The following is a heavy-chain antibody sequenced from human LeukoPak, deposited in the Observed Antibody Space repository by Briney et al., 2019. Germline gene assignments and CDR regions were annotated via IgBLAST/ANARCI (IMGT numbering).Heavy chain of an antibody. J-gene: IGHJ6*03. CDR1: AFTFSTYN. D-gene: IGHD6-13*01. V-gene: IGHV3-21*01. CDR2: ISSGRTYI. CDR3: EREEYSSSWYPDYYYYYMDV. Sequence: AGGSLRLSCAASAFTFSTYNMNWVRQAPGKGLEWVSSISSGRTYIYFTDSLKGRFTISRDNAKNSLYLQMNSLRAEDTAVYYCEREEYSSSWYPDYYYYYMDVWGKGTTVTVSS.